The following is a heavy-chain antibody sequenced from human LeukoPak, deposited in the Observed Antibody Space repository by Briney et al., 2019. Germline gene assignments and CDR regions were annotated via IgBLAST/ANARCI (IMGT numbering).Heavy chain of an antibody. V-gene: IGHV3-30*03. CDR1: GFTFSTYG. CDR3: ARDLSPVVRASPMGY. D-gene: IGHD3-10*01. CDR2: ITYDGYYK. Sequence: GTSLRLSCAASGFTFSTYGMHWVRQAPVKGLEWVALITYDGYYKYYSDSVKGRFTISSDTSKNTLSLQMNSLRAEDTAVYYCARDLSPVVRASPMGYWGQGTLVTVSS. J-gene: IGHJ4*02.